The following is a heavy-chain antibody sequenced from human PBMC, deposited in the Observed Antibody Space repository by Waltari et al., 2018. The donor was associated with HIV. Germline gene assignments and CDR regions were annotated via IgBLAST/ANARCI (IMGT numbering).Heavy chain of an antibody. Sequence: QLQLQESGPGLVKPSETLSLTCTVSGGSISSSSYYWGWIRQPPGKGLAWIGSINYSGSTYYNPSLKSRVTISVDTSKNQFSLKLSSVTAADTAVYYCARQGGGYSYGYNYYYYGMDVWGQGTTVTVSS. CDR1: GGSISSSSYY. CDR3: ARQGGGYSYGYNYYYYGMDV. J-gene: IGHJ6*02. D-gene: IGHD5-18*01. CDR2: INYSGST. V-gene: IGHV4-39*01.